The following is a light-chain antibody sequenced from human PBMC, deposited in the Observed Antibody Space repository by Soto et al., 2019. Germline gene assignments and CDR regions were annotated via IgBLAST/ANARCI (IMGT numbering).Light chain of an antibody. V-gene: IGLV2-23*02. Sequence: QSVLTQPASVSGSPGQSITISCTGTSSDVGSYNLVSWYQQHPGKAPKLMIYEVTQRPSGVANRFSGSKSSNTASLTISGLQAEDEADYYCCSYAPSSTYVFGHGTKVTVL. CDR3: CSYAPSSTYV. J-gene: IGLJ1*01. CDR1: SSDVGSYNL. CDR2: EVT.